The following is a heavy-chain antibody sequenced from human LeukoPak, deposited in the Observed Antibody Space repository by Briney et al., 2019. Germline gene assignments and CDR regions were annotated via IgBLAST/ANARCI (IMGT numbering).Heavy chain of an antibody. D-gene: IGHD2-2*01. CDR2: ISGSGGST. CDR3: AKDLRYCSSTSCRAFDP. Sequence: SGGSLRLSCAASGFTFSSYAMSWVRQAPGKGLEWVSAISGSGGSTYYADSVKGRFTISRDNSKNTLYLQMNSLRAEDTAVYYCAKDLRYCSSTSCRAFDPWGQGTLVTVSS. J-gene: IGHJ5*02. CDR1: GFTFSSYA. V-gene: IGHV3-23*01.